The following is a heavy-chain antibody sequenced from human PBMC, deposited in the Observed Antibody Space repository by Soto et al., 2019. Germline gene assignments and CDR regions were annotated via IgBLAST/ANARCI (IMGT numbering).Heavy chain of an antibody. J-gene: IGHJ3*02. CDR1: GYSFTSYW. V-gene: IGHV5-51*01. CDR2: IYPGDSDT. CDR3: ASPYAIAATGYHAFDI. D-gene: IGHD2-15*01. Sequence: GESLKISCKGSGYSFTSYWIGWVRQMPGKGLEWMGIIYPGDSDTRYSPSFQGQVTISADKSISTAYLQWSSLKASDTAMYYCASPYAIAATGYHAFDIWGQGTMVTVSS.